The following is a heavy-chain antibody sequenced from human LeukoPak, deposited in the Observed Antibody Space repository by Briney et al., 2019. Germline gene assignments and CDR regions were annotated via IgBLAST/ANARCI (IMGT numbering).Heavy chain of an antibody. CDR2: IYTSGST. Sequence: SQTLSLTCTVSGGSISSGSYYWSWIRQPAGKGLEWIGRIYTSGSTNYNPSLKSRVTISVGTSKNQFSLKLSSVTAADTAVYYCARGQPYSYYYYMDVWGKGTTVTVSS. V-gene: IGHV4-61*02. CDR3: ARGQPYSYYYYMDV. J-gene: IGHJ6*03. D-gene: IGHD2-2*01. CDR1: GGSISSGSYY.